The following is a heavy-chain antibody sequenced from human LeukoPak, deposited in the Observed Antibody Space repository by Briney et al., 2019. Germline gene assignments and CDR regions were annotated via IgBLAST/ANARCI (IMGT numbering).Heavy chain of an antibody. V-gene: IGHV4-59*01. Sequence: PSETLSLTCTVSGGSISTYSWNWIRQPPGKGLEWIGYVYDSGTTDYNPSLKSRLTISVDTSKNQFSLRLSSVTAADTAVYCCARYKLITVDAFDVWGQGTMVTVSS. J-gene: IGHJ3*01. CDR2: VYDSGTT. CDR1: GGSISTYS. CDR3: ARYKLITVDAFDV. D-gene: IGHD2-8*01.